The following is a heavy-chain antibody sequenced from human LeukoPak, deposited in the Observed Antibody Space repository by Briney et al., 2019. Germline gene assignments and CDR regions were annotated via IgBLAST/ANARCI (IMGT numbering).Heavy chain of an antibody. Sequence: SETLFLTCTVSGGSISSYFWSWIRQPAGKVLEGIGRIYTSGITNSNPSLKSRVTMSLDTSKNQFSLNLTSVTAADTAVYFCARETADLGRSLDSWGQGTLVTVS. CDR1: GGSISSYF. V-gene: IGHV4-4*07. CDR2: IYTSGIT. CDR3: ARETADLGRSLDS. J-gene: IGHJ4*02. D-gene: IGHD1-26*01.